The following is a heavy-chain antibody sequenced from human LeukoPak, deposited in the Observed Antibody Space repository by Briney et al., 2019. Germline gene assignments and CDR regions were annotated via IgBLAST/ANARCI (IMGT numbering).Heavy chain of an antibody. D-gene: IGHD3-10*01. CDR1: GSSISSYY. CDR2: IYYSGST. CDR3: ARSNGWFGGALLEYVY. J-gene: IGHJ4*02. Sequence: SETLSLTCTVSGSSISSYYWSWIRQPPGKGLEWIGYIYYSGSTNYNPSLKSRVTISVDTSKNQFSLKLSSVTAADTAVYYCARSNGWFGGALLEYVYWGQGSLVTVSS. V-gene: IGHV4-59*01.